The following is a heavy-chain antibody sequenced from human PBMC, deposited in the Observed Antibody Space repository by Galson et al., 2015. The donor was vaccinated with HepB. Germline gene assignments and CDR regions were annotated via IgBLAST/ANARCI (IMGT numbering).Heavy chain of an antibody. J-gene: IGHJ3*02. CDR1: GSSFTSYW. CDR2: IDPSDSYT. D-gene: IGHD3-22*01. Sequence: QSGAEVKKPGESLRISCKGSGSSFTSYWISWVRQMPGKGLEWMGRIDPSDSYTNYSPSFQGHVTISADKSISTAYLQWSSLKASDTAMYYCARAGYYDSSGYYNDAFDIWGQGTMVTVSS. V-gene: IGHV5-10-1*01. CDR3: ARAGYYDSSGYYNDAFDI.